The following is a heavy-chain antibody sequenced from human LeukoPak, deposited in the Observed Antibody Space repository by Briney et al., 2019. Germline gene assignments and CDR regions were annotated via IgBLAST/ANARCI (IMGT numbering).Heavy chain of an antibody. J-gene: IGHJ4*02. CDR2: INHSGST. D-gene: IGHD2-2*01. CDR1: GGSFSGYY. Sequence: SETLSLTCAVYGGSFSGYYWSWIRQPPGKGLEWIGEINHSGSTNYNPSLKSRVTISVDTSKNQFSLKLSSVTAADTAIYYCARSPPYQMPLDYWGQGTLVTVSS. V-gene: IGHV4-34*01. CDR3: ARSPPYQMPLDY.